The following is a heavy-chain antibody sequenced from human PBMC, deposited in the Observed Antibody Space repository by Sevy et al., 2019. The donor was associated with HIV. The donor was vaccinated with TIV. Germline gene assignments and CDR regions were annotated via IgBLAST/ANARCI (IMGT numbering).Heavy chain of an antibody. CDR2: LSFGCGEI. CDR1: GFTFSKYS. J-gene: IGHJ4*02. CDR3: AREGCTKPHDY. Sequence: RLSFAASGFTFSKYSMSWVRQPPGKGLEWVSTLSFGCGEINYADSVKGRFTISRDNSKSSVYLQMNNLRPEDTAVYYCAREGCTKPHDYWGQGTLVTVSS. V-gene: IGHV3-23*01. D-gene: IGHD2-8*01.